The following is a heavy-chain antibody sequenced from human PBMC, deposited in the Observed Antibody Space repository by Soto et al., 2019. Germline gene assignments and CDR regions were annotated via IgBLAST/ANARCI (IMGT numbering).Heavy chain of an antibody. CDR3: ARGSAITMIIVGRAFDI. CDR1: GFTFSSYA. CDR2: ISYDGRNK. V-gene: IGHV3-30-3*01. J-gene: IGHJ3*02. D-gene: IGHD3-22*01. Sequence: GGSLRLSCAASGFTFSSYAMHWVRQAPGKGLEWVAVISYDGRNKYYADSVKGRFTISRDNSKITLYLQMNSLRAEDTAVYYCARGSAITMIIVGRAFDIWGQGTMVTVSS.